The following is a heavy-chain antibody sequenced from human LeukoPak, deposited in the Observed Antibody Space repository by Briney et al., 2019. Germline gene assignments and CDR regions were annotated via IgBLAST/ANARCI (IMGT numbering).Heavy chain of an antibody. Sequence: GGSLRLSCAASGFTFSIYWMSWVRQAPGKGLEWVANINQDGSEKYYVDSVKGRFTISRDNAKNSLYLQMNNLRAEDTAVYYCARYTHTYYDFWSGPGYWGQGTLVTVSS. CDR1: GFTFSIYW. CDR3: ARYTHTYYDFWSGPGY. V-gene: IGHV3-7*01. CDR2: INQDGSEK. J-gene: IGHJ4*02. D-gene: IGHD3-3*01.